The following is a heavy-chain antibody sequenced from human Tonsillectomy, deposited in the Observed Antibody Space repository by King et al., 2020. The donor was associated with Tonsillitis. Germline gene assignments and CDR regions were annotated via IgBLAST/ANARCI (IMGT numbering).Heavy chain of an antibody. Sequence: QLVQSGGGVVQPGRSLRLSCAASGFTFSSYGMHWVRQAPGKGLEWVAVISNDGNNKNNADSVKGRFTVSRDNSKNTLYLQMNSLRAEDTAVYYCAKDQFPMSSGGYFDYWGQGTLVTVSS. J-gene: IGHJ4*02. CDR1: GFTFSSYG. CDR2: ISNDGNNK. CDR3: AKDQFPMSSGGYFDY. D-gene: IGHD2-15*01. V-gene: IGHV3-30*18.